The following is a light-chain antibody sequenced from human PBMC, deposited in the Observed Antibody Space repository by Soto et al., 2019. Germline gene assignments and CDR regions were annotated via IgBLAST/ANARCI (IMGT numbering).Light chain of an antibody. Sequence: QSALPQPASMSGSPGQSITISCTGTSSDVGGYNYVSWYQQLPGKAPKLMIYEVSNRPSGVSNRFSGSKSGNTASLTISGLQAEDEADYYCSSYTGSSTPYVFGTGTKVTVL. CDR2: EVS. CDR1: SSDVGGYNY. V-gene: IGLV2-14*01. CDR3: SSYTGSSTPYV. J-gene: IGLJ1*01.